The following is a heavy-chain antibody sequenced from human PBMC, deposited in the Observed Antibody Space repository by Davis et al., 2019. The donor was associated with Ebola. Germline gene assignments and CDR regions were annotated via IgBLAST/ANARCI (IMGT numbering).Heavy chain of an antibody. D-gene: IGHD5-18*01. J-gene: IGHJ4*02. CDR1: GFTFSSYA. Sequence: PGGSLRLSCAASGFTFSSYAMHWVRQAPGKGLEWVSVISYDGSNEYYADSVKGRFTISRDNSKNTLYLQMNSLRAEDTAVYYCARHTALKNWGQGTLVTVSS. V-gene: IGHV3-30-3*01. CDR2: ISYDGSNE. CDR3: ARHTALKN.